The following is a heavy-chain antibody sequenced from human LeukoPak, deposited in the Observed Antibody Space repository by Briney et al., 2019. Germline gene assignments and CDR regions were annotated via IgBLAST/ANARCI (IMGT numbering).Heavy chain of an antibody. CDR3: ARGASIAVAGEGAFDI. J-gene: IGHJ3*02. V-gene: IGHV4-59*11. CDR1: GGSISSHY. Sequence: SETLSLTCTVSGGSISSHYWSWIRQPPGKGLEWIGYIYYSGSTNYNPSLKSRVTISVDTSKNQFSLKLSSVTAADTAVYYCARGASIAVAGEGAFDIWGQGTMVTVSS. D-gene: IGHD6-19*01. CDR2: IYYSGST.